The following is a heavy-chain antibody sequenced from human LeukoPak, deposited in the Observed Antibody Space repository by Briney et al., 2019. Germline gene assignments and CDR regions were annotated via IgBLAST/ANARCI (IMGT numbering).Heavy chain of an antibody. Sequence: ASVKVSCRASGYTFTRYYIHWVRQAPGQGLECMGIINPSGDTPSYAQKFQGRVTMTRDTSTSTVYMELSSLRSEDTAVYYCARNPGGYRYFDLWGRGTLVTVSS. D-gene: IGHD3-16*02. V-gene: IGHV1-46*01. CDR1: GYTFTRYY. J-gene: IGHJ2*01. CDR3: ARNPGGYRYFDL. CDR2: INPSGDTP.